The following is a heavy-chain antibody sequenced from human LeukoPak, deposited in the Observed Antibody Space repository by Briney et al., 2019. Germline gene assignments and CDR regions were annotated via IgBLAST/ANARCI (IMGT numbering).Heavy chain of an antibody. CDR3: ARVEPKYYDFWSGYFWFDP. J-gene: IGHJ5*02. CDR1: GYSFNSYG. CDR2: ISPYSGDP. D-gene: IGHD3-3*01. V-gene: IGHV1-18*01. Sequence: GASVKVSFKASGYSFNSYGISWVRQAPGQGLEWVAWISPYSGDPNYAQKVQGRVIMTTDTYTSTAYMELRSLRSDDTAVYYCARVEPKYYDFWSGYFWFDPWGQGTLVTVFS.